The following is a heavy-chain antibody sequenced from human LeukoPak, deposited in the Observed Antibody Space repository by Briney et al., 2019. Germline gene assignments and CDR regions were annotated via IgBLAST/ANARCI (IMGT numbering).Heavy chain of an antibody. CDR2: ISSSGSTI. Sequence: GGSLRLSCAASGFSFSSYEMNWVRQAPGKGLEWVSYISSSGSTINYADSVKGRFTISRDNAKNSLYLQMNSLRAEDTAVYHCARDYYWYDYWGQGTLVTVSS. CDR1: GFSFSSYE. D-gene: IGHD2-8*01. J-gene: IGHJ4*02. CDR3: ARDYYWYDY. V-gene: IGHV3-48*03.